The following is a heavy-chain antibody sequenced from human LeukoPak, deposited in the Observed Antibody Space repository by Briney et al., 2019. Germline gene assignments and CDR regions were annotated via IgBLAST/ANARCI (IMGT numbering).Heavy chain of an antibody. D-gene: IGHD2-15*01. Sequence: ASVKVYCKASGYTFTSYDINWVRQATGQWLEWMGWMNPNSGNTGYAQKFQGRVTITRNTSICRANMELSSLRSEDTAVDYCARARRYCSGGSCSYWFDPWGQGTLVTVSS. CDR2: MNPNSGNT. J-gene: IGHJ5*02. CDR1: GYTFTSYD. CDR3: ARARRYCSGGSCSYWFDP. V-gene: IGHV1-8*03.